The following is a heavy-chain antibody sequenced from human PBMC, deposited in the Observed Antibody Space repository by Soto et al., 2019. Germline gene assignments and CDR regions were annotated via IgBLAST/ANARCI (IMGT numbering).Heavy chain of an antibody. V-gene: IGHV4-59*01. CDR1: GGSISSYY. Sequence: SETLSLTCTVSGGSISSYYWSWIRQPPGKGLEWIGYIYYSRSTNYNPSLKSRVTISVDTSKNQFSLKLSSVTAADTAVYYCAREAAALFDYWGQGTLVTVSS. CDR3: AREAAALFDY. D-gene: IGHD6-13*01. CDR2: IYYSRST. J-gene: IGHJ4*01.